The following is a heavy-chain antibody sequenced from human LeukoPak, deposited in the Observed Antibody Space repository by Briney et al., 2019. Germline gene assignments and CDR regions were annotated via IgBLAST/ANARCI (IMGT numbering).Heavy chain of an antibody. CDR2: ISRNGGRT. D-gene: IGHD3-10*01. CDR1: GCTFSTYA. CDR3: VKDLPSGGGVDY. J-gene: IGHJ4*02. Sequence: GGSLRLSCSASGCTFSTYAMHWVRQAPGKGLEYVSAISRNGGRTYYADSVKGRFTISRDNSKNTLYLQMRAEDTAVYYCVKDLPSGGGVDYWGQGTLVTVSS. V-gene: IGHV3-64D*06.